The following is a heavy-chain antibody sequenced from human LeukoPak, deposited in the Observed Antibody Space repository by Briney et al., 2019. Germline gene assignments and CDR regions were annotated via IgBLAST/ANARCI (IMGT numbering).Heavy chain of an antibody. CDR2: INSDGSST. V-gene: IGHV3-74*01. J-gene: IGHJ4*02. D-gene: IGHD1-26*01. CDR1: GFTFSTYW. CDR3: AKGPSGSYSTDY. Sequence: GGSLRLSCAASGFTFSTYWMHWVRQAPGKGLVWVSRINSDGSSTNYADSVKGRFTISRDNSRNTLYLQMNSLRAEDTAVYYCAKGPSGSYSTDYWGQGTLVTVSS.